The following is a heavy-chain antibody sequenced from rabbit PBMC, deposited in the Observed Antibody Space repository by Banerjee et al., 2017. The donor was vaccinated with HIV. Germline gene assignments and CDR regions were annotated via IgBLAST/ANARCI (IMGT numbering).Heavy chain of an antibody. Sequence: QRQLEESGGDLVKPEGSLTLTCTASGFSFSGTYWIYWVRQAPGKGLEWIASIYTTSGTTYYASWAKGRFTISKTSSTTVTLQMTSLTAADTATYFCARRYGGDGYAADLWGQGTLVTVS. V-gene: IGHV1S45*01. CDR1: GFSFSGTYW. D-gene: IGHD6-1*01. J-gene: IGHJ3*01. CDR3: ARRYGGDGYAADL. CDR2: IYTTSGTT.